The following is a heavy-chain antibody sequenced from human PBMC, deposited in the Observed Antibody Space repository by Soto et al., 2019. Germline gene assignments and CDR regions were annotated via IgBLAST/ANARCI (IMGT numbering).Heavy chain of an antibody. CDR3: AKDPRGVERLGHGWIFDY. J-gene: IGHJ4*02. CDR1: GFTFDDYA. D-gene: IGHD5-12*01. V-gene: IGHV3-9*01. CDR2: ISWNSGSI. Sequence: DVQLVESGGGLVQPGRSLRLSCAASGFTFDDYAMHWVRQAPGKGLEWVSGISWNSGSIGYADSVKGRFTISRDNAKNSLYLQMNSLRAEDTALYYCAKDPRGVERLGHGWIFDYWGQGTLVTVSS.